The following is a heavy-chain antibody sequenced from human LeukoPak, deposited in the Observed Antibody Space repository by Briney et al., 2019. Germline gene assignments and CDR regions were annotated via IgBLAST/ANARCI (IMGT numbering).Heavy chain of an antibody. Sequence: SLRLSCAASGFSLDNYAMHWVRQPQGDGMGWVSGISLNSVNIGYADSEKVRFTISRDKAKNTMYLQMNSLRVEAMALYYCAKGTMIVVAVGDYFDYWGQGTLVTVSS. D-gene: IGHD3-22*01. CDR1: GFSLDNYA. CDR2: ISLNSVNI. CDR3: AKGTMIVVAVGDYFDY. V-gene: IGHV3-9*03. J-gene: IGHJ4*02.